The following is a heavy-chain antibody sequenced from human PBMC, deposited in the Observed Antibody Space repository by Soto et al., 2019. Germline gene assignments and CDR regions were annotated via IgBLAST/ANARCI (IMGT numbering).Heavy chain of an antibody. CDR3: AAHNYGSGSYYYYGMDV. V-gene: IGHV3-48*02. J-gene: IGHJ6*02. CDR2: ISSSSSTI. D-gene: IGHD3-10*01. Sequence: GESLKISCAASGFTFSSYSMNWVRQAPGKGLEWVSYISSSSSTIYYADSVKGRFTISKDNAKNSLYLQMNSLRDEDTAVYYCAAHNYGSGSYYYYGMDVWGQGTTVTVSS. CDR1: GFTFSSYS.